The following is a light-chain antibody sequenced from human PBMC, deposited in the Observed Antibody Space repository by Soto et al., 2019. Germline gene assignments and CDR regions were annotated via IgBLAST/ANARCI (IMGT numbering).Light chain of an antibody. CDR1: QSVSSDY. Sequence: DIVLTQSPGTLSLSPGERATLSCRASQSVSSDYLAWYQQKPGRAPRLLIYATSSRATGIPDRFSGSGSGTDFTLTISRLEPVDFAVYFCQQYNTSPWTCGQGTTVEIK. V-gene: IGKV3-20*01. CDR2: ATS. CDR3: QQYNTSPWT. J-gene: IGKJ1*01.